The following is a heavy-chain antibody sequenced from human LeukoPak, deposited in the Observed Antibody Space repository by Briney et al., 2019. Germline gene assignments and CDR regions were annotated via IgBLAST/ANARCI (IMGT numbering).Heavy chain of an antibody. D-gene: IGHD1-26*01. CDR2: IYPGDSDT. V-gene: IGHV5-51*01. J-gene: IGHJ4*02. CDR3: ARHGTRIVGATMVDY. Sequence: GESLKISCEGSGYSFTNSWIGWVRQMPGKGLEWMGIIYPGDSDTRYSPSFQGQVTISADKSISTAYLQWSSLKASDTAMYYCARHGTRIVGATMVDYWGQGTLVTVSS. CDR1: GYSFTNSW.